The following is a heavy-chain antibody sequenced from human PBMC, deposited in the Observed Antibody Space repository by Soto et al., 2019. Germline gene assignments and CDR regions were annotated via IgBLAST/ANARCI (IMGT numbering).Heavy chain of an antibody. D-gene: IGHD3-22*01. J-gene: IGHJ4*02. Sequence: GGSLRLSCAASGFTFSSYGMHWVRQAPGKGLEWVAVIWYDGSNRYYVDSVKGRFTISRDNSKNTLYLQMNSLRAEDTAVYYCATSGLDYYDSSGYCAGFEYCGQGTLVTVSS. CDR1: GFTFSSYG. V-gene: IGHV3-33*01. CDR3: ATSGLDYYDSSGYCAGFEY. CDR2: IWYDGSNR.